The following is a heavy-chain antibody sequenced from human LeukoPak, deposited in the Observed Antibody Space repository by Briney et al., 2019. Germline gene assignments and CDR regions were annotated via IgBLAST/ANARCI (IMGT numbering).Heavy chain of an antibody. V-gene: IGHV1-46*01. J-gene: IGHJ6*02. CDR1: GYTFTSYY. CDR2: INPSGGST. CDR3: ARETAVAGTSHGMDV. Sequence: ASVKVSCKASGYTFTSYYMHWVRQAPGQGLEWMGIINPSGGSTSYAQKFQGRVTMTRDTSTSTVYMELSSLRSEDTAVYYCARETAVAGTSHGMDVWGQGTTVTVSS. D-gene: IGHD6-19*01.